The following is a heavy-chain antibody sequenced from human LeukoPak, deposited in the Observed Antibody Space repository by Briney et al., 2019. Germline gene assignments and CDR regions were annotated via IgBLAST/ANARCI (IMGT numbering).Heavy chain of an antibody. J-gene: IGHJ1*01. D-gene: IGHD6-19*01. CDR3: ARVYSSGSRAFQH. V-gene: IGHV4-39*07. CDR2: IYYSGST. CDR1: GGSISSSSYY. Sequence: SETLSLTCTVSGGSISSSSYYWGWLRQPPGKGLEWIGSIYYSGSTYYNPSLKSRVTISVDRSKNQFSLKLSSVTAADTAVYYCARVYSSGSRAFQHWGQGTLVTVSS.